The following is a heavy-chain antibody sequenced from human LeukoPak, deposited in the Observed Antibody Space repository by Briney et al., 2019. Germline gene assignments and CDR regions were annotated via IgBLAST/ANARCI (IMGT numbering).Heavy chain of an antibody. CDR3: ASVRQRGY. CDR1: GLTFSRYA. CDR2: ISSSSGTI. V-gene: IGHV3-48*02. Sequence: GGSLRLSCSASGLTFSRYAMQWVRQAPGKGLEWVSYISSSSGTIYYADSVKGRFTISRDNAKNSLYLQMNSLRDEDTAVYYCASVRQRGYWGQGTLVTVSS. J-gene: IGHJ4*02. D-gene: IGHD2-8*01.